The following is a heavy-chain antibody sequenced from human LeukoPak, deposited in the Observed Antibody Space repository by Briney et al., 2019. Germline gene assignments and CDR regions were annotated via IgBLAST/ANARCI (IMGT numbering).Heavy chain of an antibody. V-gene: IGHV3-30*04. CDR3: ARVGSYSSSWLYYFDY. J-gene: IGHJ4*02. D-gene: IGHD6-13*01. CDR1: GFTFSSYA. CDR2: ISYDGSNK. Sequence: GGSLRLSCAASGFTFSSYAMHWVRQAPGKGLEWVAVISYDGSNKYYADSVKGRFTISRDNSKNTLYLQMNSLRAEDTAVYYCARVGSYSSSWLYYFDYWGQGTLVTVSS.